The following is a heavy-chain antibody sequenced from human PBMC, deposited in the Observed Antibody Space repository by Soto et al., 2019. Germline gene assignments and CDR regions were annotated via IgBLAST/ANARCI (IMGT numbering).Heavy chain of an antibody. D-gene: IGHD5-18*01. CDR2: MNSDGTYI. Sequence: EVQLVESGGGLIQPGGSLRLSCAASGFTFSTYWMHWVRQAPGKGPVWVSRMNSDGTYINYADFVKGRFTISRDNTKNTLYLQMNSLRAEDTAVYYCAAYNYGPPFEYWGQGTLLTVSS. J-gene: IGHJ4*02. V-gene: IGHV3-74*01. CDR1: GFTFSTYW. CDR3: AAYNYGPPFEY.